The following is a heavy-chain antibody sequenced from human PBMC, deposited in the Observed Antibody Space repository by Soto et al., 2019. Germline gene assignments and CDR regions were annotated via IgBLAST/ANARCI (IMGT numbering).Heavy chain of an antibody. CDR1: LFIFSSYE. J-gene: IGHJ4*01. CDR3: ARDSGYGSGSSVNHHLDY. D-gene: IGHD3-10*01. Sequence: GSLRLSCAASLFIFSSYEITWVRQSPGKGLEWVSYISSVDNKIYYADSVKGRFTISRDNAKNSLFLQMNSLRAEDTAVYYCARDSGYGSGSSVNHHLDYWGHGTVVTVSS. V-gene: IGHV3-48*03. CDR2: ISSVDNKI.